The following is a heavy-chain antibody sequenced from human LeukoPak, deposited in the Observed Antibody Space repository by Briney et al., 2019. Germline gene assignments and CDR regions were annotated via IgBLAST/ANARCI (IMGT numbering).Heavy chain of an antibody. Sequence: GGSLRLSCAASGFTFSSYAMSWVRQAPGKGLEWVSAISGSGGSTYYSDSVRGRFTISRDNSKNTVYLQMNNLRTDDTAVYYCARDLAAGNYWGQGTLVSVSS. V-gene: IGHV3-23*01. CDR2: ISGSGGST. J-gene: IGHJ4*02. CDR1: GFTFSSYA. D-gene: IGHD6-25*01. CDR3: ARDLAAGNY.